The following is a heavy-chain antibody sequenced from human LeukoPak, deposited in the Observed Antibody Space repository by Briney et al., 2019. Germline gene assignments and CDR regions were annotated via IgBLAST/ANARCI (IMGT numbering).Heavy chain of an antibody. Sequence: SETLSLTCTVSGGSISSGGYYWSWIRQHPGKDLEWIGYIYYSGSTYYNPSLKSRVTISVDTSKNQFSLKLSSVTAADTAVYYCARAASSGWYVNHDYWGQGTLVTVSS. CDR3: ARAASSGWYVNHDY. CDR1: GGSISSGGYY. J-gene: IGHJ4*02. V-gene: IGHV4-31*03. D-gene: IGHD6-19*01. CDR2: IYYSGST.